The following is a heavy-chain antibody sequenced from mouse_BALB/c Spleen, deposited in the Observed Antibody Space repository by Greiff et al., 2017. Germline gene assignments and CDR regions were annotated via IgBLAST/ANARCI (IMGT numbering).Heavy chain of an antibody. Sequence: EVQLQESGPGLVKPSQSLSFTCSVTGYSITSGYYWNWIRQFPGNKLEWMGYISYDGSNNYNPSLKNRTSITRDTSKNHFFLKLNSVTTEDTATYYCARVGCDYMYYYAMDYWGQGTSVTVSS. CDR1: GYSITSGYY. V-gene: IGHV3-6*02. J-gene: IGHJ4*01. CDR3: ARVGCDYMYYYAMDY. D-gene: IGHD2-4*01. CDR2: ISYDGSN.